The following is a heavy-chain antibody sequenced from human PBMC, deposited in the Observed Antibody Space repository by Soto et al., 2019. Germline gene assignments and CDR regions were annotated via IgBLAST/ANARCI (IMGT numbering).Heavy chain of an antibody. V-gene: IGHV3-33*01. D-gene: IGHD4-17*01. J-gene: IGHJ1*01. CDR3: ASLDGDVGYFQH. CDR1: GFTFSSYG. CDR2: IWYDGSNK. Sequence: QVPLVESGGGVVQPGRSLRLSCAASGFTFSSYGMHWVRQAPGKGLEWVAVIWYDGSNKYYADSVKGRFTISRDNSKNTLYLQMNSLRAEDTAVYYCASLDGDVGYFQHWGQGTLVTVSS.